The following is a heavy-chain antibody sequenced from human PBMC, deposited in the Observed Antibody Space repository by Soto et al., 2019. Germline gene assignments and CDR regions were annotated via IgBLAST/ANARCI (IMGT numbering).Heavy chain of an antibody. CDR2: IKQDGSEK. D-gene: IGHD2-2*01. V-gene: IGHV3-7*03. J-gene: IGHJ4*02. Sequence: PGGSLRLSCAASGFTFSSYWMSWVRQAPGKGLEWVANIKQDGSEKYYVDSVKGRFTISRDNSKNTLYLQMNSLRAEDTAIYYCAKDWAAVVPPEDYWGQGTLVTVSS. CDR3: AKDWAAVVPPEDY. CDR1: GFTFSSYW.